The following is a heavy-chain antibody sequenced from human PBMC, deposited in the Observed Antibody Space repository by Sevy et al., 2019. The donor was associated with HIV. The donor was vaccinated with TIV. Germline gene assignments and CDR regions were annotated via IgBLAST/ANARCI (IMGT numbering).Heavy chain of an antibody. CDR2: ISSSSSYI. CDR3: ARKRYCSSTSCSNPPFDAFDI. D-gene: IGHD2-2*01. V-gene: IGHV3-21*01. Sequence: GGSLRLSCAASGFTFSSYSMNWVRQAPGKGLEWVSSISSSSSYIYYADSVKGRFTISRDNAKNSLYLQMNSLRAEDTAVYYCARKRYCSSTSCSNPPFDAFDIWGQGTMVTVSS. CDR1: GFTFSSYS. J-gene: IGHJ3*02.